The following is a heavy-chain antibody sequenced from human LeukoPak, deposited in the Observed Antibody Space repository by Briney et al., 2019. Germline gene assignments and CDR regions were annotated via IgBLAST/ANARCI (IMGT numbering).Heavy chain of an antibody. J-gene: IGHJ6*03. D-gene: IGHD3-3*01. Sequence: ASVKVSCKASGYTFSSYDINWVRQATGQGLEWMGWMNPISGNTGYAQKFQGRVTITTNESISAAYMELSSLRSEDTAVYYCARRPLDDFWSGYYPPSPYYYYYMDVWGKGTTVSVSS. CDR3: ARRPLDDFWSGYYPPSPYYYYYMDV. V-gene: IGHV1-8*01. CDR1: GYTFSSYD. CDR2: MNPISGNT.